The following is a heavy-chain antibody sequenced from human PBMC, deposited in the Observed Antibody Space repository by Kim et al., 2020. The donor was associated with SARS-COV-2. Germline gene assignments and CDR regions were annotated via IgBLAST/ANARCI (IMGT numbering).Heavy chain of an antibody. CDR1: GFTFSSYA. CDR3: AKDHERRVPAAWGAGMDV. Sequence: GGSLRLSCAASGFTFSSYAMHWVRQAPGKGLEWVAVIWYDGSNKYYADSVKGRFTISRDNSKNTLYLQMNSLRAEDTAVYYCAKDHERRVPAAWGAGMDVWGQGTTVTVSS. CDR2: IWYDGSNK. J-gene: IGHJ6*02. V-gene: IGHV3-33*06. D-gene: IGHD2-2*01.